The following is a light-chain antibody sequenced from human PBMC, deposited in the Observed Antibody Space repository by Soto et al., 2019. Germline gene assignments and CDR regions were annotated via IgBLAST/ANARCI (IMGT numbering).Light chain of an antibody. V-gene: IGLV2-11*01. J-gene: IGLJ3*02. CDR2: DVN. Sequence: QSALTQPRSVSGSPGQSVTISCTGTSSDVDGYNSVSWYQQHPGKAPKLLISDVNKRPSGVPDRFSGSKSGNTASLSISGLQAEDEADYYCCSYAGTNTFGVFGGGTKLTVL. CDR1: SSDVDGYNS. CDR3: CSYAGTNTFGV.